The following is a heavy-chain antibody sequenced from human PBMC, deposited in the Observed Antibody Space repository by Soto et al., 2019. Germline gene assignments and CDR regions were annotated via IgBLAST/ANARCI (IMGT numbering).Heavy chain of an antibody. D-gene: IGHD3-16*01. Sequence: GGSLRLSCAASGFTFSTYWMSWVRQAPGKGLEWVANIKQDGSQRYYVDSVKGRFTISRDNAKNSLNMQMNSLRAEDTAVYYCARGPEYPRTLYYFNSWGQGILVTVSS. CDR1: GFTFSTYW. CDR3: ARGPEYPRTLYYFNS. CDR2: IKQDGSQR. J-gene: IGHJ4*02. V-gene: IGHV3-7*01.